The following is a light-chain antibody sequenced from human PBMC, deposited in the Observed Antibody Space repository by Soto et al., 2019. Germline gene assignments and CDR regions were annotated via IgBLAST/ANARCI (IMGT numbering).Light chain of an antibody. CDR3: MQALQTPNT. CDR1: QSLLYSNGYNY. Sequence: DIVMTQSPLSLPVTPGEPASISCRSSQSLLYSNGYNYLDWYLQKPGQSPQLLIYLGSARASGVPDRFSGRGSGTDFTLKITRVEAEDVGVYYCMQALQTPNTFGQGTKLEI. CDR2: LGS. V-gene: IGKV2-28*01. J-gene: IGKJ2*01.